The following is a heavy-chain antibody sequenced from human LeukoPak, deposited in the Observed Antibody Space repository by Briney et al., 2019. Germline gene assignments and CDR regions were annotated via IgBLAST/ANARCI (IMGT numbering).Heavy chain of an antibody. Sequence: SETLSLTCTVFRDSIDSYYWTWIRQPAGKGLEWIGRIYTSGRTNYDPSVRSRVTISVDKSKNQISLRLISVTAADTAVYYCASGGHDIQYYSEYWGQGTLVTVSS. J-gene: IGHJ4*02. CDR2: IYTSGRT. CDR1: RDSIDSYY. CDR3: ASGGHDIQYYSEY. V-gene: IGHV4-4*07. D-gene: IGHD5-12*01.